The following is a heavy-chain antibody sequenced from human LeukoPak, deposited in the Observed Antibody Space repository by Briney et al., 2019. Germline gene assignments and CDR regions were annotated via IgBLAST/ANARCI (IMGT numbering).Heavy chain of an antibody. V-gene: IGHV4-30-2*01. CDR2: MFHNGST. Sequence: LSLTCAVSGGSFSSGGFSWSWIRRPPGKGLEWIGYMFHNGSTHYSPSLQRRVTISVDRFKNQFSLRLRSVTAADTAVYYCGRETLGYCSGTTCSLGMDVWGQGTTVTVSS. CDR3: GRETLGYCSGTTCSLGMDV. D-gene: IGHD2-2*01. CDR1: GGSFSSGGFS. J-gene: IGHJ6*02.